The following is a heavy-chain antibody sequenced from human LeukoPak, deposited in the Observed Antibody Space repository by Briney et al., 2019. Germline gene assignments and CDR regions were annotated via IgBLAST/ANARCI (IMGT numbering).Heavy chain of an antibody. D-gene: IGHD3-10*01. CDR2: ISSSSSYI. Sequence: PGGSLRLSCAASGFTFSSYSMNWVRQAPGKGLEWVSSISSSSSYIYYADSVKGRFTISRDNAKNLLYLQMNSLRAEDTAVYYCAKGGGYYYGSLGGFDPWGQGTLVTVSS. CDR1: GFTFSSYS. CDR3: AKGGGYYYGSLGGFDP. J-gene: IGHJ5*02. V-gene: IGHV3-21*04.